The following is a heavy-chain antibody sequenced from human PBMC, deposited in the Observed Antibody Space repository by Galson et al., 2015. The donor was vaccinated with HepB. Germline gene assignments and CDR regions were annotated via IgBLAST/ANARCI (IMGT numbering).Heavy chain of an antibody. Sequence: SLRLSCAASGFRFNSYAMTWVRQAPGKGLEWVSGVTGSGDRTYYADFVKDRFTISRDNSKNNLFLQVNSLRVEDTAVYYCAKGAYLSSAYLYGMGLWGHGTTVIVSS. CDR2: VTGSGDRT. CDR3: AKGAYLSSAYLYGMGL. V-gene: IGHV3-23*01. J-gene: IGHJ6*02. D-gene: IGHD6-6*01. CDR1: GFRFNSYA.